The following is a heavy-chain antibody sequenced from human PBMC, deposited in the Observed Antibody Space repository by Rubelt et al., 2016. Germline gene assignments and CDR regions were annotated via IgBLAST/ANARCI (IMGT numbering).Heavy chain of an antibody. CDR2: IHWNDDN. V-gene: IGHV2-5*01. Sequence: QITLKESGPTLVKPTQTLTLTCTFSGFSLTTSGVGVGWVRQAPGEAPEWLAVIHWNDDNLYSPSLKSRLIITNDTSKNQVLLTMTNMDPVDTATYYCAHRRVNNGFNYWGQGTLVTVSS. CDR3: AHRRVNNGFNY. D-gene: IGHD1-14*01. J-gene: IGHJ4*02. CDR1: GFSLTTSGVG.